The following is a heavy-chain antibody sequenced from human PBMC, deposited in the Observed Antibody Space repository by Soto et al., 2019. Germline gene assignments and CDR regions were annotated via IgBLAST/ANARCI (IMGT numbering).Heavy chain of an antibody. J-gene: IGHJ6*03. CDR2: IDYSGST. Sequence: SETLSLTCTVSGGSIRSYYWSWIRQPPGKGLEWIGYIDYSGSTNYNPSLKSRVIMSVGTSKNQFSLKLNSVTTADAAVYYCARVLRGGSGTYFVDDYYYLDVWGTGTTVTVSS. CDR1: GGSIRSYY. V-gene: IGHV4-59*08. D-gene: IGHD3-10*01. CDR3: ARVLRGGSGTYFVDDYYYLDV.